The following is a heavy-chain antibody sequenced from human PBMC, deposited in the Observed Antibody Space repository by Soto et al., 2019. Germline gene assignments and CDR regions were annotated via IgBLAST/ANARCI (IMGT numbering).Heavy chain of an antibody. V-gene: IGHV3-7*03. CDR1: GFTFSSYW. Sequence: SGGSLRLSCAASGFTFSSYWMSWVRQAPGKGLEWVANIKQDGSEKYYVDSVKGRFTISRDNAKNSLYLQMNSLRAEDTAVYYCAREQLWFPSPIDYWGQGXLVTVSS. CDR2: IKQDGSEK. D-gene: IGHD5-18*01. J-gene: IGHJ4*02. CDR3: AREQLWFPSPIDY.